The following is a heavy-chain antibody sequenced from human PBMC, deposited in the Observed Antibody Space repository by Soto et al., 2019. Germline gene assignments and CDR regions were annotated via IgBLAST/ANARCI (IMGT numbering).Heavy chain of an antibody. CDR3: ARDLSPGPPRWNYYYYGMDV. CDR2: ISYDGSNK. Sequence: TGGSLRLSCAASGFTFSSYAMHWVRQAPGKGLEWVAVISYDGSNKYYADSVKGRFTISRDNSKNTLYLQMNSLRAEDTAVYYCARDLSPGPPRWNYYYYGMDVWGQGTTVTVSS. J-gene: IGHJ6*02. D-gene: IGHD3-16*02. CDR1: GFTFSSYA. V-gene: IGHV3-30-3*01.